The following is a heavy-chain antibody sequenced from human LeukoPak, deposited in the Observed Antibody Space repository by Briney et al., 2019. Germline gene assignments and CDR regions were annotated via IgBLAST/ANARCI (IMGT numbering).Heavy chain of an antibody. Sequence: GGSLRLTCAASGFSISNYWTSWVRQAPGRGLEWMANINYDGTDKTYVASVRGRFTISRDNAKNSLYLQMNSLRAEDAAVYYCARGRSLDVWGQGTTVTISS. CDR2: INYDGTDK. V-gene: IGHV3-7*05. CDR3: ARGRSLDV. CDR1: GFSISNYW. D-gene: IGHD3-10*01. J-gene: IGHJ6*02.